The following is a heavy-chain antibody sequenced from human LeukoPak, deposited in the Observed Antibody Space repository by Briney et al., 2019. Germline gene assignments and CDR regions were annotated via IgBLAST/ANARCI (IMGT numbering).Heavy chain of an antibody. CDR2: VVHGGST. J-gene: IGHJ4*02. CDR1: GGSFSGYY. V-gene: IGHV4-34*12. D-gene: IGHD5-12*01. Sequence: SETLSLTCAVYGGSFSGYYWSWIRQPPGKGLEWIGEVVHGGSTDYNPSLKSRVTISVDKSKNQFSLRLSSVTTADTAVYYCARSREYTGSDLYYWGQGTLVTVS. CDR3: ARSREYTGSDLYY.